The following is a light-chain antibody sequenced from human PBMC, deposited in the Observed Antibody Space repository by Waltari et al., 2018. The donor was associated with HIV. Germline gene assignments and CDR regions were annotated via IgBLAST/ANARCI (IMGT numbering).Light chain of an antibody. CDR2: AAS. V-gene: IGKV3D-15*01. J-gene: IGKJ1*01. CDR1: LSVRSN. CDR3: QQYNDWPRT. Sequence: EIVMTQSPATLSVSPGERATLSGRASLSVRSNLSWYQQKPGQAPRLRIFAASTRATGIPARFSGSGSGTEFTRTISSLQSEDFALYYCQQYNDWPRTFGQGTKVEIK.